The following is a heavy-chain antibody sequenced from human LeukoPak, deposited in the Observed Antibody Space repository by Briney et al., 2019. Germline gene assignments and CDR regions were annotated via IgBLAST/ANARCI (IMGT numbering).Heavy chain of an antibody. CDR2: ISYNGST. D-gene: IGHD6-13*01. CDR3: ARGSTGIAAASFSYYYMDV. J-gene: IGHJ6*03. V-gene: IGHV4-59*01. CDR1: GGSINRYY. Sequence: TSETLSLTCTVSGGSINRYYWSWIRQPPGKGLEWIAYISYNGSTNYNPSLKSRVTISADTSKNQFSLRLSSVTTADTAVYYCARGSTGIAAASFSYYYMDVWGKGTTVTVSS.